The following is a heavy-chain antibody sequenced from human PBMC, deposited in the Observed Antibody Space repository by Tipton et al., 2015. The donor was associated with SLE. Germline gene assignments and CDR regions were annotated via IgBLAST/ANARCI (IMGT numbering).Heavy chain of an antibody. CDR2: ISYSGST. V-gene: IGHV4-59*08. J-gene: IGHJ4*01. D-gene: IGHD3-22*01. CDR1: GDSITSDY. CDR3: ARHYYDSSGYYPPGEF. Sequence: TLSLTCTVSGDSITSDYWTWIRQPQGKGLEWIGYISYSGSTNYNPSVRSRVSISLDTSKNQFSLKVKSVTAADTAVFYCARHYYDSSGYYPPGEFWGQGILVTVSS.